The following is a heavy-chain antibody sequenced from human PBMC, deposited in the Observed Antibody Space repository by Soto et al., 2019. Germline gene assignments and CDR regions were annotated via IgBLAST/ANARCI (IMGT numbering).Heavy chain of an antibody. CDR1: GYSFTTYW. J-gene: IGHJ5*01. V-gene: IGHV5-10-1*01. CDR3: ARLGRYYQSLDS. D-gene: IGHD3-10*01. Sequence: PGESLKISCQASGYSFTTYWISWVRQMPGKGLECMGRIDPTDSYTDYGPSFEGHVTMSVDRSINTAYLEWSSLKASDSAMYYCARLGRYYQSLDSWGPGTLVTVSS. CDR2: IDPTDSYT.